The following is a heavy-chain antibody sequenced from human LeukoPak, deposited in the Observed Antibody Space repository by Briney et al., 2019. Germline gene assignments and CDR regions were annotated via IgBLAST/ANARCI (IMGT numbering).Heavy chain of an antibody. D-gene: IGHD6-13*01. V-gene: IGHV4-34*01. CDR3: ARDVIAAAGHFDY. CDR2: INHSEIT. Sequence: SETLSLTCAVYGGSFSGYYWSWIRQPPGKGLEWIGEINHSEITNYNPSLKSRVTISVDTSKNQFSLKLSSVTAADTAVYYCARDVIAAAGHFDYWGQGTLVTVSS. CDR1: GGSFSGYY. J-gene: IGHJ4*02.